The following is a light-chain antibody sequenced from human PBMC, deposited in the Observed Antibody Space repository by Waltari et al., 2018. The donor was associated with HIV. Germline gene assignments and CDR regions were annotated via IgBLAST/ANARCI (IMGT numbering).Light chain of an antibody. V-gene: IGLV4-69*01. J-gene: IGLJ2*01. Sequence: QLVLTQSPSASASLGASVKPTCTLSSGHINYAIAWHQQQPAKGPRSLMKINSDGNRSKGDGIPDRVSGSSSAAERYLTISSVQAEDEADYYCQTWGTPHVVFGGGTKLTVL. CDR3: QTWGTPHVV. CDR2: INSDGNR. CDR1: SGHINYA.